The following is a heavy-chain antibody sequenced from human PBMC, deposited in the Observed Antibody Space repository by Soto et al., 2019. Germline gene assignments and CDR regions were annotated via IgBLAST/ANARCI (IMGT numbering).Heavy chain of an antibody. Sequence: GGSLRLSCAASGFTFSAYNMNWVRQAPGKGLEWVSYISSSTDIIHYADSVKGRFTISRDNAKNSLYLQMNSLRAEDTAVYYCARDEGSVKAAAFDIWGQGTMVTVSS. J-gene: IGHJ3*02. CDR3: ARDEGSVKAAAFDI. V-gene: IGHV3-48*01. CDR2: ISSSTDII. CDR1: GFTFSAYN. D-gene: IGHD4-4*01.